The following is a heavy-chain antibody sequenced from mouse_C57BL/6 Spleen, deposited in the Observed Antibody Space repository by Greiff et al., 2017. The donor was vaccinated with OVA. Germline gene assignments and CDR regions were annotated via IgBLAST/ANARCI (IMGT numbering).Heavy chain of an antibody. CDR1: GYSFTGYY. J-gene: IGHJ2*01. V-gene: IGHV1-42*01. Sequence: VHVKQSGPELVKPGASVKISCKASGYSFTGYYMNWVKQSPEKSLEWIGEINPSTGGTTYNQKFKAKATLTVDKSSSTAYMQLKSLTSEDSAVYYCARNWDGDYWGQGTTLTVSS. D-gene: IGHD4-1*01. CDR2: INPSTGGT. CDR3: ARNWDGDY.